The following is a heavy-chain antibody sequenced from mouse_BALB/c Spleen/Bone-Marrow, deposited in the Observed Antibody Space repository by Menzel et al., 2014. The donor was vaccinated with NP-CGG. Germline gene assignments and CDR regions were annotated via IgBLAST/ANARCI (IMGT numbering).Heavy chain of an antibody. CDR1: GYTFSSYW. CDR2: ILPGSGSN. Sequence: QVQLKESGAELMKPGASVKISGKATGYTFSSYWIEWVKQRPGHGLEWIGEILPGSGSNKYNEKFKGKATFTADTSSNTAYMQLSSLTSEDSAVYYCATARATSYYGMDYWGQGTSVTVSS. J-gene: IGHJ4*01. D-gene: IGHD3-1*01. CDR3: ATARATSYYGMDY. V-gene: IGHV1-9*01.